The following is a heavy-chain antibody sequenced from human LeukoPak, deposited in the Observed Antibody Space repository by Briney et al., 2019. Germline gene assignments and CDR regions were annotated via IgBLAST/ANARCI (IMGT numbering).Heavy chain of an antibody. Sequence: SETLSLTCTVSGYSISSGCYWGWIRQPPGKGLEWIGSIYHSGSTYYNPSLKSRVTISVDTSKNQFSLKLSSVTAADTAVYYCARLVAKGYYYYNSSMDVWGKGTTVTISS. CDR3: ARLVAKGYYYYNSSMDV. CDR2: IYHSGST. CDR1: GYSISSGCY. D-gene: IGHD2-15*01. J-gene: IGHJ6*03. V-gene: IGHV4-38-2*02.